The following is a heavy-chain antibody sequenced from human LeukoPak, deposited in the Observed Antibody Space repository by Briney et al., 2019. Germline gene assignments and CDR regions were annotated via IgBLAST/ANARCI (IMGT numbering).Heavy chain of an antibody. J-gene: IGHJ6*03. CDR3: ASPRIFYYYMDV. CDR1: GGSISSSSYY. Sequence: PSETLSLTCTVSGGSISSSSYYWGWIRQRPGKGLEWIGSIYYSGSTYYNPSLKSRVTISVDTSKNQFSLKLSSVTAADTAVYYCASPRIFYYYMDVWGKGTTVTVSS. D-gene: IGHD3-3*01. CDR2: IYYSGST. V-gene: IGHV4-39*01.